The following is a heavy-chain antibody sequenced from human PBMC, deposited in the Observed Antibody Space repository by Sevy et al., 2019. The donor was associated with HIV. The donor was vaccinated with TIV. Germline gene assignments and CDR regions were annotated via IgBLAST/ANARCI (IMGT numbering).Heavy chain of an antibody. V-gene: IGHV3-23*01. D-gene: IGHD2-2*02. J-gene: IGHJ1*01. CDR3: AKGPYCSSTSCYRGAEYFQH. CDR2: ISGSGGST. Sequence: GGSLRLSCAASGFTFSSYAMSWVRQAPGKGLEWVSAISGSGGSTYYADSVKGRFTISRDNSKNTLYLQMNSLRAEDTAVYYCAKGPYCSSTSCYRGAEYFQHWGQGTLVTVSS. CDR1: GFTFSSYA.